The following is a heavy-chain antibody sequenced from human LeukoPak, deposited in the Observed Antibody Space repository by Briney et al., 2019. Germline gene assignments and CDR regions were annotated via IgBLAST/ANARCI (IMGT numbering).Heavy chain of an antibody. D-gene: IGHD3-10*01. CDR2: ISSSSSTI. Sequence: GGSLRLSCAASGFAFSSYSMNWFRQAPGKGLEWVSYISSSSSTIYYADSVKGRFTISRDNAKNSLYLQMNSLRAEDTAVYYCARPSVVLWFGELLSLGAFDIWGQGTMVTVSS. J-gene: IGHJ3*02. V-gene: IGHV3-48*01. CDR1: GFAFSSYS. CDR3: ARPSVVLWFGELLSLGAFDI.